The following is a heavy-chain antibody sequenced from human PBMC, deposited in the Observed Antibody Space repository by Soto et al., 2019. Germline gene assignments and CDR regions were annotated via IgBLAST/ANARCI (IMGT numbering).Heavy chain of an antibody. Sequence: QVLLVQSGAEMKQPGSSVSVSCKASGDSFTNYAFTWVRQAPGQGPEWMGAIILGLGIPHYSQRFQGRITITADESSSTVYMELGSLSLDDAAVYYCGRYCTNTKCRGGYYLDLWGQGTLLTVSS. V-gene: IGHV1-69*01. J-gene: IGHJ5*02. D-gene: IGHD2-8*01. CDR3: GRYCTNTKCRGGYYLDL. CDR2: IILGLGIP. CDR1: GDSFTNYA.